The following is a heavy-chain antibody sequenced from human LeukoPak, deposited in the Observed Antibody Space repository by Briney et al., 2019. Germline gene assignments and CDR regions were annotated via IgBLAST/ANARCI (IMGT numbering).Heavy chain of an antibody. CDR3: ARGRGKYQLLSTYFDY. V-gene: IGHV4-59*12. CDR2: IYYSGST. Sequence: SETLSLTCTVSGGSISSYYWSWIRQPPGKGLEWIGYIYYSGSTNYNPSLKSRVTTSVDTSKNQFSLRLSSVTAADTAVYYCARGRGKYQLLSTYFDYWGQGTLVTVSS. D-gene: IGHD2-2*01. J-gene: IGHJ4*02. CDR1: GGSISSYY.